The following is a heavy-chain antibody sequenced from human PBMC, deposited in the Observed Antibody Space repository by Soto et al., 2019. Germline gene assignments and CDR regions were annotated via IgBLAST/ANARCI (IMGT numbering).Heavy chain of an antibody. CDR2: SSYNGGT. Sequence: SVTLSLTGAVAGGAFSGFDWSWIRQPPGKGLQWIGSSSYNGGTFYNPSLKGRVVISFDTSKKQSSLQVTSVTAADTAVYFCARRRIEVVWRGFDFWGQGSPVTVSS. V-gene: IGHV4-59*08. CDR1: GGAFSGFD. CDR3: ARRRIEVVWRGFDF. J-gene: IGHJ4*02. D-gene: IGHD3-10*01.